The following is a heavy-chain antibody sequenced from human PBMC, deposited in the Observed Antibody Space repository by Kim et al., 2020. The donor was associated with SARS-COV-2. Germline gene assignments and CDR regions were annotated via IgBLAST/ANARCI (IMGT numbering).Heavy chain of an antibody. D-gene: IGHD3-3*01. J-gene: IGHJ3*02. CDR1: GASIGSTNYY. V-gene: IGHV4-39*01. Sequence: SETLSLTCTVSGASIGSTNYYWGWIRQSPGKGLEWIGSISYSGTTYYNPSFESRVSISIYTSRNQFSLKLSSVTAADTAVYYCARPPRGISRRTFDIWGQGTMVTVSS. CDR3: ARPPRGISRRTFDI. CDR2: ISYSGTT.